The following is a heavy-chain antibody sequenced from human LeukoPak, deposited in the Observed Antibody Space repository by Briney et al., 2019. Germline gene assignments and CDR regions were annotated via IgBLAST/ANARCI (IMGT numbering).Heavy chain of an antibody. D-gene: IGHD4-17*01. CDR3: ATTRYGDYRRFDY. J-gene: IGHJ4*02. CDR1: GSTFSSYG. V-gene: IGHV3-30*03. Sequence: GGSLRLSCAASGSTFSSYGMHWVRQAPGKGLEWVAVISSDGGNKYYADSVKGRFTISRDNSKNTLYLQMNSLRAEDTAVYYCATTRYGDYRRFDYWGQGTLVTVSS. CDR2: ISSDGGNK.